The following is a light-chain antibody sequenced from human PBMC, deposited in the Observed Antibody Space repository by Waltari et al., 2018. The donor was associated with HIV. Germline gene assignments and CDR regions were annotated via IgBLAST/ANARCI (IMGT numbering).Light chain of an antibody. J-gene: IGLJ1*01. Sequence: QSVLTQPPSASETPGQRVTISCSGSSSNIGSNTVNWYQQLPGTAPKLLTCSNNQRPSGVPDRFSGTKSGTSASLAISGLQSDDEADYYCATWDDSLNAFVFGTGTKVTVL. V-gene: IGLV1-44*01. CDR1: SSNIGSNT. CDR3: ATWDDSLNAFV. CDR2: SNN.